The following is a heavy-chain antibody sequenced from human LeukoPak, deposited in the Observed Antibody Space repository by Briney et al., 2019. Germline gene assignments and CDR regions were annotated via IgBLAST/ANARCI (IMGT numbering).Heavy chain of an antibody. CDR2: ISYDGSNK. CDR1: GFTFSSYA. J-gene: IGHJ4*02. CDR3: AGPGDPAYYFDY. D-gene: IGHD2-21*02. Sequence: GGSLRLSCAASGFTFSSYAMHWVRQAPGKGLEWVAIISYDGSNKYYADSVKGRFTISRDNSKNTLYLQMNSLRAEDTAVYYCAGPGDPAYYFDYWGQGTLVTVSS. V-gene: IGHV3-30-3*01.